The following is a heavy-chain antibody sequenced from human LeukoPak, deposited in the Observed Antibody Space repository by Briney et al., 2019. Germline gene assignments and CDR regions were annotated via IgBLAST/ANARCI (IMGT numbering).Heavy chain of an antibody. CDR2: ISGSGGST. Sequence: PGGSLRLSCAASGFTFSSYWMSWVRQAPGKGLEWVSAISGSGGSTYYADSVKGRFTVSRDNSKNTVHLQINSLRDEDTAVYYCAKDDAWLQFNDWGQGTLVTVSS. V-gene: IGHV3-23*01. CDR1: GFTFSSYW. D-gene: IGHD5-24*01. J-gene: IGHJ4*02. CDR3: AKDDAWLQFND.